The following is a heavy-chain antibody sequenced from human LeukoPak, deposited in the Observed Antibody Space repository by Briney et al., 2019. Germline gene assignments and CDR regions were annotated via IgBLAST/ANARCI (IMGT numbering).Heavy chain of an antibody. V-gene: IGHV3-30*18. CDR1: GFTFSSYG. J-gene: IGHJ4*02. Sequence: QSGGSLRLSCAASGFTFSSYGMPWVRQAPGKGLEWVAVISYDGSNKYYADSVKGRFTISRDNSKNTLYLQMNSLRAEDTAVYYCAKDLYRYGIVDYWGQGTLVTVSS. CDR2: ISYDGSNK. D-gene: IGHD5-18*01. CDR3: AKDLYRYGIVDY.